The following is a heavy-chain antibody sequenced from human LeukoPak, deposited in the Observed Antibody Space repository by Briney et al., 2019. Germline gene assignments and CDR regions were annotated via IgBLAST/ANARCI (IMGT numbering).Heavy chain of an antibody. CDR3: ATQSITMVRGVIVDYYYYMDV. Sequence: GASVKVSCKASGYTFTGYYMHWVRQAPGQGLEWMGRINPNSGGTNYAQKFQGRVTMTRDTSISTAYMELSRLRSDDTAVYYCATQSITMVRGVIVDYYYYMDVWGKGTTVTVSS. CDR1: GYTFTGYY. CDR2: INPNSGGT. J-gene: IGHJ6*03. D-gene: IGHD3-10*01. V-gene: IGHV1-2*06.